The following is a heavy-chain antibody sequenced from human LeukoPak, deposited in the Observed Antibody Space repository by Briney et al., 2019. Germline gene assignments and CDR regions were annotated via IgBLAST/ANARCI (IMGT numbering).Heavy chain of an antibody. V-gene: IGHV4-38-2*02. J-gene: IGHJ4*02. CDR3: AKARGYGSGYFEY. D-gene: IGHD3-10*01. Sequence: SETLSLTCSVSGYSISSGYYWGWIRQPPGKGLEWIGVVYRTGNAYYNPSLKSRVTISIDTSKNQSSLNLTSVTAADTAVYFCAKARGYGSGYFEYWDQGILVPVSP. CDR1: GYSISSGYY. CDR2: VYRTGNA.